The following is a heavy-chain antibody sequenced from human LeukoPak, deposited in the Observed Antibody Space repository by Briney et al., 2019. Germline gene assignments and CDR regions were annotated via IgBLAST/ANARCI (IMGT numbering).Heavy chain of an antibody. Sequence: SETLSLTCTVSGGSISSYYWSWIRQPPGKGLEWIGSIYYSGSTYYNPSLKSRVTISVDTSKNQFSLKLSSVTAADTAVYYCARGEGMGWFGELGRRNWFDPWGQGTLVTVSS. CDR3: ARGEGMGWFGELGRRNWFDP. CDR2: IYYSGST. V-gene: IGHV4-39*07. D-gene: IGHD3-10*01. CDR1: GGSISSYY. J-gene: IGHJ5*02.